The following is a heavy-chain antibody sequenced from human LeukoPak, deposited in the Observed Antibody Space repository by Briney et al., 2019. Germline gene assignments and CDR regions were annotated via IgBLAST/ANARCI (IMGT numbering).Heavy chain of an antibody. Sequence: PGGSLRLSCAASGFTLSSYSMNWVRQAPGKGLEWVSYITSGSDAIYYADSVKGRFTISRDNAKNSLYLQMSSLRAEDTAVYYCARDRGSSGWYEFDYWGQGTLVTVSS. CDR1: GFTLSSYS. CDR2: ITSGSDAI. CDR3: ARDRGSSGWYEFDY. D-gene: IGHD6-19*01. V-gene: IGHV3-48*01. J-gene: IGHJ4*02.